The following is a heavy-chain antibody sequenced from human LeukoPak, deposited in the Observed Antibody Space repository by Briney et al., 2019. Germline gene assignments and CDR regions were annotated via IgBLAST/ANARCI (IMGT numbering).Heavy chain of an antibody. Sequence: SETLSLTCTVSGGXISSYYCSWIRQPPGKGLEWIGYIYYSGSTNYNPSLKSRVTISVDTSKNQFSLKLSSVTAADTAVYYCARSVSYYDSSGYYNEYFQHWGQGTLVTVSS. CDR2: IYYSGST. D-gene: IGHD3-22*01. CDR3: ARSVSYYDSSGYYNEYFQH. J-gene: IGHJ1*01. CDR1: GGXISSYY. V-gene: IGHV4-59*08.